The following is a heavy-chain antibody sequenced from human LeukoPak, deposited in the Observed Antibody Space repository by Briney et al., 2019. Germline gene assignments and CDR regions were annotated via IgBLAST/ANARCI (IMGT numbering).Heavy chain of an antibody. CDR3: ARVRSTVTALDY. J-gene: IGHJ4*02. Sequence: GGSLRLSCAASGFTFSSYEMNWVRQAPGKGLEWVSYISSSGSTIYYADSVKGRFTVSRDNAKNSLYLQMNSLRAEDTAIYYCARVRSTVTALDYWGQGTLVTVPS. CDR2: ISSSGSTI. CDR1: GFTFSSYE. D-gene: IGHD4-11*01. V-gene: IGHV3-48*03.